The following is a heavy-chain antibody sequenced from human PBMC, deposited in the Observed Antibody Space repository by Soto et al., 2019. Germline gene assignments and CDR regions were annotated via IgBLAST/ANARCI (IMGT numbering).Heavy chain of an antibody. CDR1: GFTFSSYA. D-gene: IGHD3-10*01. CDR3: AKDPKGGIPLWIDY. V-gene: IGHV3-23*01. J-gene: IGHJ4*02. Sequence: PGGSLRLSCEASGFTFSSYAMSWVRQAPGKGLEWVSAISGSGGSTYYADSVKGRFTISRDNSKNTLYLQMNSLRAEDTAVYYCAKDPKGGIPLWIDYWGQGTLVTVSS. CDR2: ISGSGGST.